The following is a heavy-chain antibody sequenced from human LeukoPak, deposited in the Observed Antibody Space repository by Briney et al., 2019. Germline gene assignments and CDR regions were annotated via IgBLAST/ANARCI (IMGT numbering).Heavy chain of an antibody. V-gene: IGHV4-39*01. CDR1: GGSISSSSYY. D-gene: IGHD3-22*01. CDR3: ARQSGQGDMYYYDSSGYYFDY. J-gene: IGHJ4*02. CDR2: IYYSGST. Sequence: SETMFLTCTVSGGSISSSSYYWGWIRQPPGKGLEWSGSIYYSGSTYYNPSLKSRVTISVDTSKNQFSLKLSSVTAADTAVYYCARQSGQGDMYYYDSSGYYFDYWGQGTLVTVSS.